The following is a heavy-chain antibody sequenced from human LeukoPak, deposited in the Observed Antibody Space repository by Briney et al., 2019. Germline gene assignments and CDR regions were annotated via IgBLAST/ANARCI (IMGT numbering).Heavy chain of an antibody. CDR3: ARLGSSFFDY. CDR1: GYSISSGYY. CDR2: IYHSGST. V-gene: IGHV4-38-2*01. Sequence: PSETLSLTCAVSGYSISSGYYWGWIRQPPGKGLEWIGSIYHSGSTYYNPSLKSRVTISVDTSKNQFSLKLSSVTAADTAVYYCARLGSSFFDYWAREPWSPSPQ. J-gene: IGHJ4*02. D-gene: IGHD6-6*01.